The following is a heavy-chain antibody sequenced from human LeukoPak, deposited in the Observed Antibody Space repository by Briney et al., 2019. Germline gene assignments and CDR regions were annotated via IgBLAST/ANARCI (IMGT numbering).Heavy chain of an antibody. J-gene: IGHJ3*02. V-gene: IGHV3-49*04. CDR3: TRSGWYLDAFDI. D-gene: IGHD6-19*01. CDR2: IRSKAYGGTT. Sequence: GGSLRLFCTASGFTFGDYAMSWVRQAPGKGLEWVGFIRSKAYGGTTEYAASVKGRFTISRDDSKSIAYLQMNSLKTEDTAVYYCTRSGWYLDAFDIWGQGTMVTVSS. CDR1: GFTFGDYA.